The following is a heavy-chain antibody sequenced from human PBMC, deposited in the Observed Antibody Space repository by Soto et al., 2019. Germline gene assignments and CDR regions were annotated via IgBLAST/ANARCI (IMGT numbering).Heavy chain of an antibody. CDR2: ISYDGSNK. D-gene: IGHD6-19*01. Sequence: SMRLSCAASVFTFSSYGIHWFRHAPGKGLEWVAVISYDGSNKYYADSVKGRFTISRDNSKNTLYLQMNSLRAEDTAVYYCAKSPTQQWLVLFDYCGQGTLVTVYS. CDR3: AKSPTQQWLVLFDY. CDR1: VFTFSSYG. V-gene: IGHV3-30*18. J-gene: IGHJ4*02.